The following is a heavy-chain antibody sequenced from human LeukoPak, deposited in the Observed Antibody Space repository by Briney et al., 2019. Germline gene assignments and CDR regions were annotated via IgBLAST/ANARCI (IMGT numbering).Heavy chain of an antibody. Sequence: SGTLSLTCAVSGGSISSSNWWSWVRQPPGKGLEWIGEINHSGDTNYNPSLKSRVTMSVDTSKNHVSLKLSSVTAADTAVYYCARDKWFGELSFWGQGTLVTVSS. CDR3: ARDKWFGELSF. D-gene: IGHD3-10*01. V-gene: IGHV4-4*02. J-gene: IGHJ4*02. CDR2: INHSGDT. CDR1: GGSISSSNW.